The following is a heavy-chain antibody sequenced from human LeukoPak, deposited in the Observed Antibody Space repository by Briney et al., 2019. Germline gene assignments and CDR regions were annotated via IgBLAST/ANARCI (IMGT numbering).Heavy chain of an antibody. V-gene: IGHV3-33*01. CDR3: AREGPTTVTTESYYYMDV. CDR1: GFTFSSYG. J-gene: IGHJ6*03. CDR2: IWYDGSNK. D-gene: IGHD4-17*01. Sequence: GGSLRLSCAASGFTFSSYGMHWVRQAPGKGLEWVAVIWYDGSNKYYADSVKGRFTISRDNSKNTLYLQMNSLRAEDTAVYYCAREGPTTVTTESYYYMDVWGKGTTVTVSS.